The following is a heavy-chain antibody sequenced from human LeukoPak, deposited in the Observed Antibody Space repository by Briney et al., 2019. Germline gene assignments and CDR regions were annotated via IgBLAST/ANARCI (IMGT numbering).Heavy chain of an antibody. V-gene: IGHV5-10-1*01. Sequence: GESLQISCKGSGYRFTTYWISWVRQMPGKGLEWMERIAPSDSYTYYSPSFQGHVTISADKSINTAYLQWTSLRATDTAMYYCARRLASCGGDCYSFDYWGQGTLVTVSS. J-gene: IGHJ4*02. CDR2: IAPSDSYT. D-gene: IGHD2-21*02. CDR3: ARRLASCGGDCYSFDY. CDR1: GYRFTTYW.